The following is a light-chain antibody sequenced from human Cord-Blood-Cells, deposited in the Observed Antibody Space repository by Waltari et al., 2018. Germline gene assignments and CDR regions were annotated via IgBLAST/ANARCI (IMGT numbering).Light chain of an antibody. CDR2: AAS. CDR3: QQSYSTPTWT. J-gene: IGKJ1*01. CDR1: QSISSY. V-gene: IGKV1-39*01. Sequence: DIQMTQSPSSLSASVGDRVTITCRASQSISSYLNWYQQKPGKAPKLLIYAASSLQSGVPSRCIGSGSWTDFTLTISSLQPEDFSTYYCQQSYSTPTWTFGQGTKVEIK.